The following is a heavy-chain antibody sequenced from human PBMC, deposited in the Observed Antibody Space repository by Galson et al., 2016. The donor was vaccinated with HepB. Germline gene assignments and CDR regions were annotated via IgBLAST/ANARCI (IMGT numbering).Heavy chain of an antibody. CDR1: TFTFSSHW. CDR2: LNQDGDKK. CDR3: ARDADFADSSGYPDAFDM. V-gene: IGHV3-7*01. Sequence: SLRLSCAVSTFTFSSHWMTWVRQAPGKGLEWVASLNQDGDKKHYADEVKGRFAISRDNGKDTVYLQMDSLKAEDTALYFCARDADFADSSGYPDAFDMWGQGTMVTVSS. J-gene: IGHJ3*02. D-gene: IGHD3-22*01.